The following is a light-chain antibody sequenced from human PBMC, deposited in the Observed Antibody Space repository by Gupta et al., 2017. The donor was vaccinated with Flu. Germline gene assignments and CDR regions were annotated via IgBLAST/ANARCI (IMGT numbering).Light chain of an antibody. CDR1: QSVGSSY. V-gene: IGKV3-20*01. CDR2: GAS. CDR3: QKDCTSPLT. Sequence: EIVLTQSPGILSLSPGERATLSCRASQSVGSSYLAWYQQKPGQAPSLLIYGASSRATGIPDRFSGSGSGTDFTLTISRLAPEDFAVYYCQKDCTSPLTFGGGTKVEI. J-gene: IGKJ4*02.